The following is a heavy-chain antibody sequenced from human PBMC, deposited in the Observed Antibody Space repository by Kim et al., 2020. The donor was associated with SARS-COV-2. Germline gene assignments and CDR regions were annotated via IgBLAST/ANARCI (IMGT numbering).Heavy chain of an antibody. Sequence: LKGRVTISVDTSKNPFSLKLSSVTAADTAVYYCARTKRITIFGVVQWFDPWGQGTLVTVSS. J-gene: IGHJ5*02. D-gene: IGHD3-3*01. V-gene: IGHV4-30-2*05. CDR3: ARTKRITIFGVVQWFDP.